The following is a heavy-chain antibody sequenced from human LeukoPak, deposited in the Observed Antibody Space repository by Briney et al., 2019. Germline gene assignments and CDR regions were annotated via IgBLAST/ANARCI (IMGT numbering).Heavy chain of an antibody. D-gene: IGHD1-26*01. CDR2: ISSSGSTI. V-gene: IGHV3-48*03. J-gene: IGHJ4*02. CDR3: ARGGRRWELLPLNYFDY. Sequence: GGSLRPSCAASGFTFSSYEMNWVRQAPGKGLEWVSYISSSGSTIYYADSVKGRFTISRDNAKNSLYLQMNSLRAEDTAVYYCARGGRRWELLPLNYFDYWGQGTLVTVSS. CDR1: GFTFSSYE.